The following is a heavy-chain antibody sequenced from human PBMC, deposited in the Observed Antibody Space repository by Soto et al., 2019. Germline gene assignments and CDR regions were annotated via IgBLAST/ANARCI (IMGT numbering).Heavy chain of an antibody. CDR2: IGTGGDT. Sequence: EVQPVESGGGLVQPGGSLRLSCAASGFTFSRYDMHWVRQATGKGLEWVSAIGTGGDTYYPGSVKGRFTISRENAKNSLYVQMNSLRAGDTAVYYCARAVGARPSWHFNLWGRGTLVTVSS. D-gene: IGHD1-26*01. V-gene: IGHV3-13*01. CDR1: GFTFSRYD. CDR3: ARAVGARPSWHFNL. J-gene: IGHJ2*01.